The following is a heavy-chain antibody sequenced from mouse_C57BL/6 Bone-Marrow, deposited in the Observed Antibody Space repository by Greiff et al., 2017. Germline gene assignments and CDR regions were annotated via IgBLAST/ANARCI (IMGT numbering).Heavy chain of an antibody. D-gene: IGHD2-4*01. Sequence: EVQLVESGGGLVKPGGSLKLSCAASGFTFSDYGMHWVRQAPEKGLEWVAYISSGSSTIYYADTVKGRFTISRDNAKNTLFLQMTSLRSEDTAMYYCARMNSYYDYDEKDFDVWGTGTTVTVSS. CDR3: ARMNSYYDYDEKDFDV. J-gene: IGHJ1*03. CDR1: GFTFSDYG. CDR2: ISSGSSTI. V-gene: IGHV5-17*01.